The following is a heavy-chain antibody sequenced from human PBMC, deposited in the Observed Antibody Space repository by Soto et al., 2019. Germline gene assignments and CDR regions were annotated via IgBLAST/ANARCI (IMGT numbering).Heavy chain of an antibody. Sequence: ASVKVSCKASGYTFTSYDINWVRQATGQGLEWMGWMNPNSGNTGYAQKFQGRVTMTRNTSISTAYMELSSLRSEDTAVYYCAIPRKKYGDSYYYYYYGMDVWGQGTTVTVYS. J-gene: IGHJ6*02. CDR3: AIPRKKYGDSYYYYYYGMDV. CDR2: MNPNSGNT. D-gene: IGHD4-17*01. V-gene: IGHV1-8*01. CDR1: GYTFTSYD.